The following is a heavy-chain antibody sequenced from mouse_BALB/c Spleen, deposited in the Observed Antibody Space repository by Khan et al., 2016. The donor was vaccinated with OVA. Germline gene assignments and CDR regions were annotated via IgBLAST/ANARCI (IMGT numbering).Heavy chain of an antibody. J-gene: IGHJ4*01. CDR3: ARSWDLYAMDD. CDR2: ISSGSSTI. Sequence: EVELVESGGGLVQPGGSRKLSCAASGFTFSSFGMHWVRQAPEKGLEWVAYISSGSSTIYYADPVKGRFTISRDNPKNTLSLQMTILRSEDTAMYYCARSWDLYAMDDWGQGTSVTVSS. CDR1: GFTFSSFG. V-gene: IGHV5-17*02. D-gene: IGHD4-1*01.